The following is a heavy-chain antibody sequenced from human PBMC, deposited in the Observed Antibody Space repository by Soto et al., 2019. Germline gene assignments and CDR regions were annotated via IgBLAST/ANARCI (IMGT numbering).Heavy chain of an antibody. CDR2: INSDGSST. V-gene: IGHV3-74*01. Sequence: GGSLRLSCAASGFTFSSYWMHWVRQAPGKGLVWVSRINSDGSSTSYADSVKGRFTISRDNAKNTLYLQMNSLRAEDTAVYYCARDEGITIFGVVINYYYYYMDVWGKGTTVTVSS. D-gene: IGHD3-3*01. CDR3: ARDEGITIFGVVINYYYYYMDV. J-gene: IGHJ6*03. CDR1: GFTFSSYW.